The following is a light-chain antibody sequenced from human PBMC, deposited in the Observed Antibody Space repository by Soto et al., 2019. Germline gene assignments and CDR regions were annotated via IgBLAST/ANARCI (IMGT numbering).Light chain of an antibody. CDR2: GAS. CDR3: QQYGSSHLT. CDR1: QSVSSSY. Sequence: EIVLTQSPGTLSLSPGERATLSCRASQSVSSSYLAWYQQKPGQAPRLLIYGASSRATGIPDRFSGSGSGTDFTLTISRLEPEDFEVYYCQQYGSSHLTLGGGTKVDIK. V-gene: IGKV3-20*01. J-gene: IGKJ4*01.